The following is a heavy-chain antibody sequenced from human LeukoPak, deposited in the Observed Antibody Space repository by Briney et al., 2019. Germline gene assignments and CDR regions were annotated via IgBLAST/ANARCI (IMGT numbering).Heavy chain of an antibody. CDR2: VYSRGST. CDR1: GGSISSHY. J-gene: IGHJ5*02. CDR3: ARSYNDYNWFDP. D-gene: IGHD3-16*01. V-gene: IGHV4-4*07. Sequence: SETLSLTCTVSGGSISSHYWNWIRQSAGKRLEWIGRVYSRGSTNYNPSLKSRVTVSVDNYKNQFSLKLSSGTVADTAVYYCARSYNDYNWFDPWGQGILVTVSA.